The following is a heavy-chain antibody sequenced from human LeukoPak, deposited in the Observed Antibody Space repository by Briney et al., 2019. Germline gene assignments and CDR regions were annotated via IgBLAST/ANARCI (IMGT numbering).Heavy chain of an antibody. CDR3: AGSYYNVFDY. Sequence: GSLRLSFAASGFTFSNYGMHWVRQAPGKGLEWVALIWYDGSNKYYADSVKGRFTISRDNSKNTLYLQMNSLRAEDTAVYYCAGSYYNVFDYWGQGTLVTVSS. V-gene: IGHV3-33*01. CDR2: IWYDGSNK. D-gene: IGHD3-10*01. J-gene: IGHJ4*02. CDR1: GFTFSNYG.